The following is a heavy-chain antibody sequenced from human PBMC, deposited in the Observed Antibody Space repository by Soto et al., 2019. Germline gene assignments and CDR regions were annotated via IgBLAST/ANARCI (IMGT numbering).Heavy chain of an antibody. Sequence: GGSLRLSCAASGFAFSGSAMYWVRQSSGKGPEWVGRIRSKGHNYATEYAASVKGRFTISRDDSKNTAYLQMNSLQTEDTAVYYCTRDLFSYDYSGILWFDPWGQGTLVTVSS. CDR3: TRDLFSYDYSGILWFDP. V-gene: IGHV3-73*01. CDR2: IRSKGHNYAT. D-gene: IGHD3-16*01. CDR1: GFAFSGSA. J-gene: IGHJ5*02.